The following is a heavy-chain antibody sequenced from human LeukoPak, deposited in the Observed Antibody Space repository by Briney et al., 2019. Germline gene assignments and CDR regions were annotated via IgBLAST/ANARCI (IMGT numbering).Heavy chain of an antibody. CDR3: ARRYQLPKGEAFDI. D-gene: IGHD2-2*01. V-gene: IGHV5-51*01. Sequence: GESLQISCQGSGYSFLTYWIGWVRQMPGKGLEWMGIIYPGDSDTRYSPSFQGQVTISADKSVSTAYLQWSSLKASDTAMYYCARRYQLPKGEAFDIWGQGTMVTVSS. CDR2: IYPGDSDT. CDR1: GYSFLTYW. J-gene: IGHJ3*02.